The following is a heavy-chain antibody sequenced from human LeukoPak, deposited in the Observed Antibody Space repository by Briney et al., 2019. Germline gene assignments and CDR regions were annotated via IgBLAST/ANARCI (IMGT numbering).Heavy chain of an antibody. CDR3: AELGITMIGGV. CDR2: ISSSGSTI. D-gene: IGHD3-10*02. J-gene: IGHJ6*04. V-gene: IGHV3-48*03. Sequence: SGGSLRLSCAASGFTFSSYEMNWLPQAPGKGLEWVSYISSSGSTIYYADYVKGRFTISRDNAKNSLYLQMNSLRAEDTAVYYCAELGITMIGGVWGKGTTVTISS. CDR1: GFTFSSYE.